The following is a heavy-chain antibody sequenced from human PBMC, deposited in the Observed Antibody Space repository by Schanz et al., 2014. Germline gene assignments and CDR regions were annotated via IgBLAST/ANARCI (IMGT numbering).Heavy chain of an antibody. CDR1: GFTFSSYA. V-gene: IGHV3-21*04. CDR3: AKQIHYDILTVTRN. J-gene: IGHJ4*02. CDR2: ISSSGSYI. Sequence: EVQLVESGGYLVQPGGSLRLSCSASGFTFSSYAMHWVRQASGKGLEWVSSISSSGSYIHYADSVKGRFTISRDNSKNTLYLQMNSLRAEDTAVYYCAKQIHYDILTVTRNWGQGTLVTVSS. D-gene: IGHD3-9*01.